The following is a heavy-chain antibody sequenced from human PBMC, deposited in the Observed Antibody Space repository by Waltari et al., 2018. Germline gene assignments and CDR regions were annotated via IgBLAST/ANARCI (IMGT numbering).Heavy chain of an antibody. V-gene: IGHV4-39*07. J-gene: IGHJ4*02. CDR2: IYYSGST. Sequence: QLQLQESGPGLVKPSETLSLTCTVPGGSISRSSYYRGWIRQPPGKGLEWIGSIYYSGSTYYNPSLKSRVTISVDTSKNQFSLKLSSVTAADTAVYYCARQYSSLVLRVGYYFDYWGQGTLVTVSS. D-gene: IGHD6-19*01. CDR1: GGSISRSSYY. CDR3: ARQYSSLVLRVGYYFDY.